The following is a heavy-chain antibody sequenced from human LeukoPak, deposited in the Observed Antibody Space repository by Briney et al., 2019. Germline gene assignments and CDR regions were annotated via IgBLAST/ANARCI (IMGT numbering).Heavy chain of an antibody. Sequence: PSETLSLTCTVSGGSISSYYWSWIRQPAGKGLEWIGRIYTSGSTNYNPSLKSRVTMSVDTSKNQFSLKLSSVTAADTAVYYCARGRKHQLPQHFDYWGQGTQVTVSS. CDR1: GGSISSYY. CDR2: IYTSGST. D-gene: IGHD2-2*01. J-gene: IGHJ4*02. V-gene: IGHV4-4*07. CDR3: ARGRKHQLPQHFDY.